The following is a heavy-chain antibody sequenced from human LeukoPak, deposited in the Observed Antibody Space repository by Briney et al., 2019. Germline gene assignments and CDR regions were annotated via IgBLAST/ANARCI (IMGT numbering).Heavy chain of an antibody. V-gene: IGHV3-23*01. J-gene: IGHJ4*02. Sequence: GGSLRLSCAASGFTFSSYAMSWVRQAPGKGLEWVSTIGGSGDNTYYADSVKGRFTISRDNSKNTLCLQMNSLRAEDTAVYYCAKGTKFDYWGQGTLVTVSS. CDR1: GFTFSSYA. D-gene: IGHD2-2*01. CDR3: AKGTKFDY. CDR2: IGGSGDNT.